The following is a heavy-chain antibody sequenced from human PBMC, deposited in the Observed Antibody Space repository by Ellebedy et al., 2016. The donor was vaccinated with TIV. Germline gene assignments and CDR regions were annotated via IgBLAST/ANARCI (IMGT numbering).Heavy chain of an antibody. CDR3: ARDQGYSSLDY. CDR1: GLTFSNSW. J-gene: IGHJ4*02. Sequence: GESLKISCVASGLTFSNSWINWVRQAPGKGLEWVASINPDGSKVYYAGSVKGRFTISRDNAKSSLYLQMAGLRADDTAVYYCARDQGYSSLDYWGQGTLVAVSS. D-gene: IGHD5-18*01. CDR2: INPDGSKV. V-gene: IGHV3-7*03.